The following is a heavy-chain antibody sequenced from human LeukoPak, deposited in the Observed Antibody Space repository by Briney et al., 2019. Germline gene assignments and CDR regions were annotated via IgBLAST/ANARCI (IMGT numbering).Heavy chain of an antibody. CDR1: GFTFSSHA. CDR2: ISYDGSYK. D-gene: IGHD5-24*01. J-gene: IGHJ4*02. V-gene: IGHV3-30*18. Sequence: PGGSLRLSCAASGFTFSSHAMHWVRQAPGKGLEWVAFISYDGSYKYHADSVKGRFTISRDNSKNTLYLQMSSLRAEDTAVYYCAKDRGDGYNLDYWGQGTLVTVSS. CDR3: AKDRGDGYNLDY.